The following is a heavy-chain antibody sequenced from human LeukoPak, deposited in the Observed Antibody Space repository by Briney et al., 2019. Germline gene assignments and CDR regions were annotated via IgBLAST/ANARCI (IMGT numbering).Heavy chain of an antibody. Sequence: PGGSLRPSCAASGFTFSRHAMNWVRQAPGKGLEGVSTTCLNSVHTLCADSVQGRFTISRDNSKNTLDLQMDNLRVDDTAVYYCARGDDIGKHPTRAFYFDNWGQGTLVTVSS. V-gene: IGHV3-23*01. CDR1: GFTFSRHA. D-gene: IGHD3-10*01. J-gene: IGHJ4*02. CDR3: ARGDDIGKHPTRAFYFDN. CDR2: TCLNSVHT.